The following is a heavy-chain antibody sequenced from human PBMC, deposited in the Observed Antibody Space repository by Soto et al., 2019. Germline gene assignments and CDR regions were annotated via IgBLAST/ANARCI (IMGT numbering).Heavy chain of an antibody. J-gene: IGHJ5*02. CDR1: GGSISSSSYY. D-gene: IGHD6-13*01. CDR2: IYYSGST. Sequence: NPSETLSLTCTVSGGSISSSSYYWGWIRQPPGKGLEWIGSIYYSGSTYYNPSLKSRVTISVDTSKNQFSLKLSSVTAADTAVYYCARHHRQQLVKTGLFEPWGQGTLVTVSS. V-gene: IGHV4-39*01. CDR3: ARHHRQQLVKTGLFEP.